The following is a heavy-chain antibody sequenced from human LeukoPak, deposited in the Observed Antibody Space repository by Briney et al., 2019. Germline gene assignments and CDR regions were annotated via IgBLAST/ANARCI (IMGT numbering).Heavy chain of an antibody. V-gene: IGHV1-18*01. CDR3: ARDWGQHIVVVTATWTFDY. CDR2: ISAYNGNT. D-gene: IGHD2-21*02. CDR1: GYTFTSYG. J-gene: IGHJ4*02. Sequence: ASVKVSCKASGYTFTSYGISWVRQAPGQGLEWMGWISAYNGNTNYAQKFQGRVTMTRDTSTSTVYMELSSLRSEDTAVYYCARDWGQHIVVVTATWTFDYWGQGTLVTVSS.